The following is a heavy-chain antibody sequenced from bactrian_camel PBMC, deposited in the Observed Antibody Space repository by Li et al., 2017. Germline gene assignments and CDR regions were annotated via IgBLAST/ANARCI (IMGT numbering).Heavy chain of an antibody. Sequence: VQLVESGGGSVQAGETLSLSCKFSGFTFDDSDKAWYRQAPGNECELVATLSTDGPSYYADSVKGRFTISQDKAKYTLYLQMNNLKTEDTAVYYCAAGRSRTNANFVCQGSWSAVYWGQGTQVTVS. CDR2: LSTDGPS. V-gene: IGHV3S55*01. CDR3: AAGRSRTNANFVCQGSWSAVY. CDR1: GFTFDDSD. J-gene: IGHJ4*01. D-gene: IGHD1*01.